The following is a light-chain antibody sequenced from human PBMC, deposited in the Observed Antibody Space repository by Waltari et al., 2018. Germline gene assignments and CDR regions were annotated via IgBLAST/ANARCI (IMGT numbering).Light chain of an antibody. CDR2: KAF. V-gene: IGKV1-5*03. CDR1: QSILTL. Sequence: DTQMTQSPSTLSASVGDRVTIPCRASQSILTLLAWYQQKPGKAPRLLIYKAFNLESGVPGRFSGSASGTEFNLTISSLQPDDSATYYCQQYHDYSAFGQGTKLEIK. J-gene: IGKJ2*01. CDR3: QQYHDYSA.